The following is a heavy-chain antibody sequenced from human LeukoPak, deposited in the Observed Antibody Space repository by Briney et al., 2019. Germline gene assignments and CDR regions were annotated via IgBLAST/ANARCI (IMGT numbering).Heavy chain of an antibody. CDR3: ATYDSGGYYPFDC. J-gene: IGHJ4*02. CDR2: IYYSGST. V-gene: IGHV4-39*01. Sequence: PSETLSLTCTVSGGSISSSSYYWGWIRQPPGKGLEWIGSIYYSGSTYYNPSLKSRVTISIDTSKNQFSLKLSSVTAADTAVYYCATYDSGGYYPFDCWGQGTLVTVSS. CDR1: GGSISSSSYY. D-gene: IGHD3-22*01.